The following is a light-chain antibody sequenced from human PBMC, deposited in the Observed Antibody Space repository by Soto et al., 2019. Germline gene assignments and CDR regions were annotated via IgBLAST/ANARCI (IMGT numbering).Light chain of an antibody. Sequence: EIVLTQSPGTLSLSPGERATLSCRASQSVSSSYLAWYQQKPGRAPSLLIYGAFTRATGIPTRFSGTGSGTEFTLTISSLQSEDFALYYCQQYNDWPLTFGQGTKVDIK. CDR1: QSVSSSY. CDR2: GAF. V-gene: IGKV3-15*01. CDR3: QQYNDWPLT. J-gene: IGKJ1*01.